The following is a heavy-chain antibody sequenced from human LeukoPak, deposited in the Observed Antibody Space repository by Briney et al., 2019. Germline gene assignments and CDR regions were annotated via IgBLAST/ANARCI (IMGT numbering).Heavy chain of an antibody. J-gene: IGHJ4*02. Sequence: SETLSLTCTVSGGPVSSNFYFWGWIRQPPGKRLEWIGNIYYSGGTFYNPSLESRVTISIDTSKNQFSLQLSSVTAADTAVYYCARPRTYYDIGGPDPFESWGQGTLVTVSS. CDR1: GGPVSSNFYF. V-gene: IGHV4-39*01. CDR2: IYYSGGT. CDR3: ARPRTYYDIGGPDPFES. D-gene: IGHD3-9*01.